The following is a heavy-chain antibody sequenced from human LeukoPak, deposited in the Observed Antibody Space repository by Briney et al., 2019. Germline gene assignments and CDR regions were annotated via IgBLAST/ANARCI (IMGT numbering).Heavy chain of an antibody. CDR2: TYPGDSDN. J-gene: IGHJ4*02. Sequence: PGGSLQISGQGSGYSFTSYWIGWVRQVPGNGLEWMGITYPGDSDNRYRPSFQGQVTISADKSISTAYLQWSSLKASDTAMYYCARLFGGSGWYFDYWGQGTLVTVSS. V-gene: IGHV5-51*01. CDR1: GYSFTSYW. D-gene: IGHD6-19*01. CDR3: ARLFGGSGWYFDY.